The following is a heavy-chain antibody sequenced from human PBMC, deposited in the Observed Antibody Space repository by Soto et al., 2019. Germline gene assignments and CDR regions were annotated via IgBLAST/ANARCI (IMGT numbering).Heavy chain of an antibody. CDR1: GGSISRFF. J-gene: IGHJ4*02. CDR3: ARSLRNDLFDF. Sequence: SETLSLTCTVSGGSISRFFWGWIRQPPGKGLELIGYIYYTGSTNYHPSLKSRVTISVDTSKNQFSLKLNSVTAADTAVYFCARSLRNDLFDFWGQGALVTVSS. CDR2: IYYTGST. D-gene: IGHD3-16*01. V-gene: IGHV4-59*01.